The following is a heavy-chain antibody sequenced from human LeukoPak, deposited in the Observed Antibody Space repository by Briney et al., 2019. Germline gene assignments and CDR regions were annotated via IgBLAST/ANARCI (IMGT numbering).Heavy chain of an antibody. D-gene: IGHD6-19*01. CDR2: FDPEDGET. J-gene: IGHJ5*02. CDR1: GYTLTELS. V-gene: IGHV1-24*01. Sequence: ASVKVSCKVSGYTLTELSMHWVRQAPGKGLEWMGGFDPEDGETIYAQKFQGRVTMTEDASTDTAYMELSSLRAEDMAIYYCAKGVSGAGWHRNFDRWGQGTLVTVSS. CDR3: AKGVSGAGWHRNFDR.